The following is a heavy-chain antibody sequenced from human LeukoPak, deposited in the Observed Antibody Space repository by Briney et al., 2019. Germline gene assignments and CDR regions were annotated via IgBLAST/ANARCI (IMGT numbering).Heavy chain of an antibody. CDR2: IRSKAYGGTT. J-gene: IGHJ4*02. Sequence: GGSLRLSCTASGFTFGDYAMSWFRQAPGKGPEWVGFIRSKAYGGTTEYAASVKGRFTISRDDSKSIAYLQMNSLKTEDTAVYYCTSPGYSSGWYWGIHKYWGQGTLVTVSS. V-gene: IGHV3-49*03. D-gene: IGHD6-19*01. CDR3: TSPGYSSGWYWGIHKY. CDR1: GFTFGDYA.